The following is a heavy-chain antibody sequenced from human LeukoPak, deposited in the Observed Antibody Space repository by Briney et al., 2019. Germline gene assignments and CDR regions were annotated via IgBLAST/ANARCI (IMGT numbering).Heavy chain of an antibody. V-gene: IGHV3-48*04. J-gene: IGHJ4*02. D-gene: IGHD3-10*01. CDR3: ARAGNTMVRGADYY. CDR1: GFTFSSYS. Sequence: GGSLRLSCAASGFTFSSYSMMWVRQAPGKGLEWVSYISSSSTTIYYADSVKGRFTISRDNAKNSLYLQMNSLRAEDTAVYYCARAGNTMVRGADYYWGQGTLVTVSS. CDR2: ISSSSTTI.